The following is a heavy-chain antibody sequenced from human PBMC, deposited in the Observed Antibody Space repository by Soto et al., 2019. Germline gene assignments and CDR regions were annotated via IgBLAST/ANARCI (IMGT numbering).Heavy chain of an antibody. J-gene: IGHJ4*02. D-gene: IGHD2-2*02. CDR2: IYYSGTT. Sequence: SETLSLTCTVSGVSISSSSYYWACVRQPPGKGLEWIGSIYYSGTTYYNPSLKSRVTISEDTSKNQFSLKLSSVTAADTAVYYCASSFTVPAAIGYWGQGTLVTVSS. V-gene: IGHV4-39*01. CDR3: ASSFTVPAAIGY. CDR1: GVSISSSSYY.